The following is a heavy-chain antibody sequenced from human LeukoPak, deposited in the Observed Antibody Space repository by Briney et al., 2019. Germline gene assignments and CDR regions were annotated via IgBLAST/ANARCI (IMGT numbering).Heavy chain of an antibody. D-gene: IGHD3-3*01. CDR2: IYYSGST. Sequence: SETLSLTCTVSGDSISSYYWSWIRQPPGKGLEWIGYIYYSGSTNYNPSLKSRVTISVDTSKNQFSLKLSSVTAADTAVYYCARDRTYYDFWSGSPGNYYYGMDVWGQGTTVTVSS. J-gene: IGHJ6*02. CDR1: GDSISSYY. V-gene: IGHV4-59*01. CDR3: ARDRTYYDFWSGSPGNYYYGMDV.